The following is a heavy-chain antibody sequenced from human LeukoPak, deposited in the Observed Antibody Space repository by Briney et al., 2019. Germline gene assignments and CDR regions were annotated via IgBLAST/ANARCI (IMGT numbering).Heavy chain of an antibody. J-gene: IGHJ4*02. CDR3: TRDWHTVTTF. D-gene: IGHD4-17*01. V-gene: IGHV3-49*03. CDR2: IRSKAYGGTT. Sequence: PGGSLRLSCAVSGFTFNTYFMHWFRQAPGKGLEWVGFIRSKAYGGTTEYAASVKGRFTISRDDSKSIAYLQMNSLKTEDTAVYYCTRDWHTVTTFWGQGTLVTVSS. CDR1: GFTFNTYF.